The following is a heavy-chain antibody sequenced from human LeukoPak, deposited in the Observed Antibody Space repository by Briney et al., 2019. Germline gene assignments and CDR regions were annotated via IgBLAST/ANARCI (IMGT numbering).Heavy chain of an antibody. CDR2: ISWNSGSI. CDR3: AKDEAYDFWSGPQSY. CDR1: GFTFDDYA. J-gene: IGHJ4*02. V-gene: IGHV3-9*01. D-gene: IGHD3-3*01. Sequence: SLRLSCAASGFTFDDYAMHWVRQAPGKGLEWVSSISWNSGSIGYADSVKGRFTISRDNAKNSLYLQMNSLRAEDTALYYCAKDEAYDFWSGPQSYWGQGTLVTVSS.